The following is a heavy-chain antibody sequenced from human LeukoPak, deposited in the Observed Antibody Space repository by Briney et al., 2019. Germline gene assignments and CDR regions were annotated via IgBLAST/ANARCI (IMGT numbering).Heavy chain of an antibody. CDR3: AKDSYSKGDF. J-gene: IGHJ4*02. D-gene: IGHD6-13*01. CDR1: GFTFSSYS. Sequence: GGSLRLSCAASGFTFSSYSMNWVRQAPGKGLEGVSSISSSSSYIFYADSVKGRFTISRDNAKNSLYLQMNSLRAEDTAVYYCAKDSYSKGDFWGQGVLVTVSS. CDR2: ISSSSSYI. V-gene: IGHV3-21*01.